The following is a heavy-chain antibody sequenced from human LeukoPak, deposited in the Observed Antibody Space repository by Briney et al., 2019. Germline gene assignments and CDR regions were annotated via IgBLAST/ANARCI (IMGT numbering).Heavy chain of an antibody. V-gene: IGHV4-39*01. CDR1: GGSITGSRYY. CDR3: ARHVSSDLRIVVVTSDWYFDL. D-gene: IGHD2-21*02. J-gene: IGHJ2*01. CDR2: IYYSGST. Sequence: PSETLSLTCSVSGGSITGSRYYWGWIRQSPGGGLEWIGTIYYSGSTYYNPSLRSRVTISADTSKNQFSLNLSPVTAADTAVYYCARHVSSDLRIVVVTSDWYFDLWGRGTLVTVSS.